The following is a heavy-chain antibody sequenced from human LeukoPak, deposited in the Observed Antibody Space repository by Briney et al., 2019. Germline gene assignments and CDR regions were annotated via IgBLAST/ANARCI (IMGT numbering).Heavy chain of an antibody. V-gene: IGHV1-2*02. CDR3: ARSAGHCSNGICFTDYYMDV. Sequence: VASVKVCCKASGYSFTEHYIYWVRQAPGQGLEWVGRINCNSGDANSAQKFQGRVNMTRDTSVSTAYMDLSSVTSDDTAVYFCARSAGHCSNGICFTDYYMDVWGRGTTVTVSS. CDR2: INCNSGDA. J-gene: IGHJ6*03. D-gene: IGHD2-8*01. CDR1: GYSFTEHY.